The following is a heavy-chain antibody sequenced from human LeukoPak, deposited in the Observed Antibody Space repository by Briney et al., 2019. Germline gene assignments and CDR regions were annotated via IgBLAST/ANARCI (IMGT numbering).Heavy chain of an antibody. CDR3: AKDVSVAGPWYFDL. Sequence: PGRSLRLSCAASGFSFDDYGMHWVRQAPGNGLEWVSGIRWNSGVIDYADSVKGRFTISRDNAKNSLYLQMNRLRVEDTALYYCAKDVSVAGPWYFDLWGRGTLVTVSS. CDR1: GFSFDDYG. V-gene: IGHV3-9*01. CDR2: IRWNSGVI. J-gene: IGHJ2*01. D-gene: IGHD6-19*01.